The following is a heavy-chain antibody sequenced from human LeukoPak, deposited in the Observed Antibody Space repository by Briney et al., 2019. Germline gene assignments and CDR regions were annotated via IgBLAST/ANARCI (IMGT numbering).Heavy chain of an antibody. CDR2: ISWNSVDI. Sequence: PGGSLRLSRVLSGGTFDDYAMHWVRRSPGRGLEWVAGISWNSVDIVYTASVRGRFTISRDNAKNSSYLQMNTLRPEDTALYYCATGNDIWTSFYEWGLGTLVTVSS. J-gene: IGHJ4*02. V-gene: IGHV3-9*01. D-gene: IGHD3-9*01. CDR3: ATGNDIWTSFYE. CDR1: GGTFDDYA.